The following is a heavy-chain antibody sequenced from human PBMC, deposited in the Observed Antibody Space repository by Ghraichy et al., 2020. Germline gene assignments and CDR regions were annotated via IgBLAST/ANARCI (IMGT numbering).Heavy chain of an antibody. CDR3: ARDLGDGYNDY. CDR1: GFTVSSNY. D-gene: IGHD5-24*01. J-gene: IGHJ4*02. CDR2: IYSGGST. V-gene: IGHV3-53*04. Sequence: LSLTCAASGFTVSSNYMSWVRQAPGKGLEWVSVIYSGGSTYYADSVKGRFTISRHNSKNTLYLQMNSLRAEDTAVYYCARDLGDGYNDYWGQGTLVTVSS.